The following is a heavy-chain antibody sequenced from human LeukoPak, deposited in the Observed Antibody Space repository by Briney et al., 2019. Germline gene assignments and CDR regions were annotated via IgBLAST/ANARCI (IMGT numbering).Heavy chain of an antibody. V-gene: IGHV3-21*01. D-gene: IGHD5-18*01. CDR1: GFTFSSYS. J-gene: IGHJ3*02. CDR3: AREVGYSYGLDAFDI. CDR2: ISSSSSYI. Sequence: PGGSLRLSCAASGFTFSSYSMNWVRQAPGKGLEWVSSISSSSSYIYYADSVKGRFTISRDNAKNSLYLQMNSLRAEDTAVYYCAREVGYSYGLDAFDIWGQGTMVTVSS.